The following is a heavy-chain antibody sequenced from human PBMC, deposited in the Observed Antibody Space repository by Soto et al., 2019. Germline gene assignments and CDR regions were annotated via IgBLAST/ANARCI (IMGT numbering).Heavy chain of an antibody. J-gene: IGHJ6*02. CDR2: ISWNSGNI. CDR3: AILEKGGLDV. Sequence: DVQLVESGGGLVQPGRSLRLSCAASGFTFRDYALHWVRQAPGKGLEWVSGISWNSGNIGYGDSVKGRFTISRDNAKNALYLQMNSLRVEDTALYYCAILEKGGLDVWGQGTTVTVSS. CDR1: GFTFRDYA. V-gene: IGHV3-9*01. D-gene: IGHD1-1*01.